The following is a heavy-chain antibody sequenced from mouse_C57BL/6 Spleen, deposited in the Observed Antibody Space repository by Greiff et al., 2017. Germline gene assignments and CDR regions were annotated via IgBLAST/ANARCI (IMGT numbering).Heavy chain of an antibody. V-gene: IGHV5-16*01. CDR1: GFTFSDYY. J-gene: IGHJ1*03. Sequence: EVKLMESEGGLVQPGSSMKLSCTASGFTFSDYYMAWVRQVPEKGLEWVANINYDGSSTYYLDSLKSRFIISRDNAKNILYLQMSSLKSEDTATYYCARAGYWYFDVWGTGTTVTVSS. CDR2: INYDGSST. CDR3: ARAGYWYFDV.